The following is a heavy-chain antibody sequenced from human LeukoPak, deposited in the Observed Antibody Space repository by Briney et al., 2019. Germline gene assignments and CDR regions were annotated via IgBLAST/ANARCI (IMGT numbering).Heavy chain of an antibody. J-gene: IGHJ4*02. D-gene: IGHD1-1*01. Sequence: GGSLRLSCAASGFTFSNYAMSWVRQAPGKGLEWVSSISSSSSYIYYADSVKGRFTISRDNAKNSLYLQMNSLRAEDAAVYYCARVKTGNLDYWGQGTLVTVSS. CDR2: ISSSSSYI. V-gene: IGHV3-21*01. CDR3: ARVKTGNLDY. CDR1: GFTFSNYA.